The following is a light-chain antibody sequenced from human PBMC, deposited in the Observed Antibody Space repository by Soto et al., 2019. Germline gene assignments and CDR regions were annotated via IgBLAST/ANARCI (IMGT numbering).Light chain of an antibody. Sequence: EIVMPQSPATLSVSPGEIATLSCRASESVSSNLAWYQQKPGQAPSLLIYDASTRATAIPARFSGSASGTEFTLTISSLQSEDFAVYHCQRSNKWPHTFGQGTKLEIK. J-gene: IGKJ2*01. CDR2: DAS. CDR3: QRSNKWPHT. V-gene: IGKV3-15*01. CDR1: ESVSSN.